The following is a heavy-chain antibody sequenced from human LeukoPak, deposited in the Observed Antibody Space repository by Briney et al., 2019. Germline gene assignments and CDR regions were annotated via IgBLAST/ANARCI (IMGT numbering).Heavy chain of an antibody. CDR3: ARVGSDSSGWRRFDY. CDR1: GFTFSDFF. D-gene: IGHD6-19*01. CDR2: INPNSGGT. Sequence: ASVRVSCKASGFTFSDFFLNWVRQAPGQGLEWMGWINPNSGGTNSAQKFQGRVTMTRDTSISTAYMELSRLRSDDTAVYYCARVGSDSSGWRRFDYWGQGTLVTVSS. J-gene: IGHJ4*02. V-gene: IGHV1-2*02.